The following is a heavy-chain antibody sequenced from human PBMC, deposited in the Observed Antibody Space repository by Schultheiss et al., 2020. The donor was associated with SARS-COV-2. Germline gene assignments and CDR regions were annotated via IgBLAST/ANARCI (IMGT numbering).Heavy chain of an antibody. CDR3: AKGALPTADP. Sequence: GGSLRLSCAGSGFTFSSYGMTWVRQAPGKGLEWISAITGGGGTTYYADSVKGRFTISRDNSKNTLYLQMNSLRVDDTAVYYCAKGALPTADPWGQGILVTVSS. D-gene: IGHD2-2*01. J-gene: IGHJ5*02. CDR1: GFTFSSYG. CDR2: ITGGGGTT. V-gene: IGHV3-23*01.